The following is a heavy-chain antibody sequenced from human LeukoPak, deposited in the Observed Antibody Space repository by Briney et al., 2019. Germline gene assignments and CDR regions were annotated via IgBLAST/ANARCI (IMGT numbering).Heavy chain of an antibody. CDR3: ARDRDRYYYDTSGYHFDY. J-gene: IGHJ4*02. CDR1: GFTFTGYY. Sequence: APVRVSCKASGFTFTGYYMHWVRQAPGQGLEWVGWINPNSGSTNYAQKFQGRVTMTRDTSNSTAYMELSRLRSDDTAVYYCARDRDRYYYDTSGYHFDYWGQGTLVTVSS. V-gene: IGHV1-2*02. CDR2: INPNSGST. D-gene: IGHD3-22*01.